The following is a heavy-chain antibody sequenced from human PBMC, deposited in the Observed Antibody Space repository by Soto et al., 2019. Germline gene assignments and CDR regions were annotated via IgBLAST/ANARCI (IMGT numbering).Heavy chain of an antibody. CDR3: ARGASHCSGGSCPKENWFDP. CDR2: INPSGGST. J-gene: IGHJ5*02. D-gene: IGHD2-15*01. V-gene: IGHV1-46*01. Sequence: HWVRQAPGQGLEWMGIINPSGGSTSYAQKFQGRVTMTRDTSTSTVYMELSSLRSEDTAVYYCARGASHCSGGSCPKENWFDPWGQGTLVTVSS.